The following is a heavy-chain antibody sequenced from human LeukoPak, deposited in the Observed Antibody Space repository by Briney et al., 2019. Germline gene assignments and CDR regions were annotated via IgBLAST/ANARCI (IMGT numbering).Heavy chain of an antibody. D-gene: IGHD2-15*01. V-gene: IGHV1-69*01. CDR1: GGTFSSYA. CDR3: ASGCSCGSGHPRHYYYGMYV. CDR2: IIPIFGTA. Sequence: SVTVSCKASGGTFSSYAIRWVRQAPGPGLEWMGGIIPIFGTAKYEQKFQGRVTITADESTSTACIEQSSLRSEDTPGYCCASGCSCGSGHPRHYYYGMYVWGKGTTVTVSS. J-gene: IGHJ6*04.